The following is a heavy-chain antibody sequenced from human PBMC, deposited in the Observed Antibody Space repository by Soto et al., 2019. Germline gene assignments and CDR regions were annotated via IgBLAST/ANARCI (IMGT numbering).Heavy chain of an antibody. Sequence: PSETLSLTCAVSGGSISSGGYSWSWIRQPPGKGLEWIGYIYHSGSTYYNPSLKSRVTISVDRSKNQFSLKLSSVTAADTAVYYCARVGGYCSRTSCSYYDGMDVWGQGTTVTVSS. CDR2: IYHSGST. J-gene: IGHJ6*02. V-gene: IGHV4-30-2*01. D-gene: IGHD2-2*01. CDR3: ARVGGYCSRTSCSYYDGMDV. CDR1: GGSISSGGYS.